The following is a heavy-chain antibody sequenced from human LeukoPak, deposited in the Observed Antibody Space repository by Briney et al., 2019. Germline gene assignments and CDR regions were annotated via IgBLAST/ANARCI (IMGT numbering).Heavy chain of an antibody. CDR1: GGSISSSSYY. J-gene: IGHJ3*02. Sequence: KSSETLSLTCTVSGGSISSSSYYWGWIRQPPGKGLEWIGSMYYSGSTYYNPSLKSRVTISIDTSKNQFSLKLSSVTAADTAVYYYARGEYYYDSNAFDIWGQGTMVTVSS. CDR3: ARGEYYYDSNAFDI. CDR2: MYYSGST. D-gene: IGHD3-22*01. V-gene: IGHV4-39*07.